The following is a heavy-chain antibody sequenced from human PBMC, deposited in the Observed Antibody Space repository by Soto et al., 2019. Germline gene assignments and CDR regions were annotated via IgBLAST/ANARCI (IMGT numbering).Heavy chain of an antibody. Sequence: QVQLQESGPGLVKPSGTLSLTCAVSGGSISSSNWWSWVRQPPGQGLEWIGEIYHSGSTNYNPSLKGRVTISVDKSKNQFALKLSSVSAADTAVYYCAVSGWFRPPGYWGQGTLVTVSS. CDR2: IYHSGST. J-gene: IGHJ4*02. D-gene: IGHD6-19*01. CDR3: AVSGWFRPPGY. CDR1: GGSISSSNW. V-gene: IGHV4-4*02.